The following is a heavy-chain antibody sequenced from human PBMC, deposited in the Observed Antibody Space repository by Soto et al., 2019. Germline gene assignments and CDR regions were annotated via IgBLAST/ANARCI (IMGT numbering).Heavy chain of an antibody. CDR2: INHSGST. CDR1: GGSFSGYY. J-gene: IGHJ6*02. Sequence: SETLSLTCAVYGGSFSGYYWSWHRQPPGKGLEWIREINHSGSTNYNPSLKSRVTISVDTSKNQFILKLRSVTAADTAVYYCARDRHPPTTLRIFGVVHSYGMDFWGQVTTVTVSS. D-gene: IGHD3-3*01. V-gene: IGHV4-34*01. CDR3: ARDRHPPTTLRIFGVVHSYGMDF.